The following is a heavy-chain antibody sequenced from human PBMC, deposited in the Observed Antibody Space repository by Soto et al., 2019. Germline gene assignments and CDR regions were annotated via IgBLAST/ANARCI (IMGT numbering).Heavy chain of an antibody. CDR1: GGTFSRYA. V-gene: IGHV1-69*01. D-gene: IGHD2-15*01. CDR2: IIPLFGTA. J-gene: IGHJ4*02. Sequence: QVQLVQSGAEVKKPGSSVKVSYKASGGTFSRYAINWVRQAPGHGLEWMGGIIPLFGTAKYAQKFQGRVTITADESTNTAHMELRSLRSEDTAVYYCARDYGHDCSGGNCYFYFWGQGTLVTVSS. CDR3: ARDYGHDCSGGNCYFYF.